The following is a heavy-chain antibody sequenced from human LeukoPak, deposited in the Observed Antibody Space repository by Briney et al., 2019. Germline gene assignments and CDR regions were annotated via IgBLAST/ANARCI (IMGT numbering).Heavy chain of an antibody. V-gene: IGHV4-4*07. Sequence: PSETLSLTCTVSGGSISSYYWSWIRQPAGKGLEWIGRIYTSGSTNYNPSLKSRVTMSVDTSKNQFSLKLSSVTAADTAVYYCARDFYYGSGSYFDYWGQGTLVTVSP. D-gene: IGHD3-10*01. J-gene: IGHJ4*02. CDR2: IYTSGST. CDR1: GGSISSYY. CDR3: ARDFYYGSGSYFDY.